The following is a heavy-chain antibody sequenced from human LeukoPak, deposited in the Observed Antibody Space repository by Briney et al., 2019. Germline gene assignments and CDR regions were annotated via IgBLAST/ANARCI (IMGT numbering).Heavy chain of an antibody. V-gene: IGHV3-23*01. J-gene: IGHJ3*01. D-gene: IGHD3-16*02. Sequence: GGSLRDSRAASGFSFSRSAVSWVCQAPGKGLEWVSVISGSDGSTYYADSVRGRFTISRDNSKNTLYLQMNSLRAEDTAIYYCAREIPLSSWGLGTMVTVSS. CDR3: AREIPLSS. CDR2: ISGSDGST. CDR1: GFSFSRSA.